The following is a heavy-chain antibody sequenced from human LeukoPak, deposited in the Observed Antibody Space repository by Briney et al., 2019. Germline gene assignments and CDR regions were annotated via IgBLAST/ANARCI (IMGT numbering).Heavy chain of an antibody. D-gene: IGHD6-19*01. J-gene: IGHJ6*03. CDR2: IIPIFGTA. CDR3: ARDGGSGWYPYYYYMDV. V-gene: IGHV1-69*06. CDR1: GGTFSSYA. Sequence: SVKVSCKASGGTFSSYAISWVRQAPGQGLEWMGGIIPIFGTANYAQKFQGRVTITADKSTSTTYMELSSLRSEDTAVYYCARDGGSGWYPYYYYMDVWGKGTTVTVSS.